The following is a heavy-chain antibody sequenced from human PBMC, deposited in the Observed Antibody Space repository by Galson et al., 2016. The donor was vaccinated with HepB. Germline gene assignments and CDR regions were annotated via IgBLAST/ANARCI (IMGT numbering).Heavy chain of an antibody. CDR1: GYTFTSYA. V-gene: IGHV1-3*01. D-gene: IGHD3-3*01. Sequence: SVKVSCKASGYTFTSYAMHWVRQAPGQRLEWMGWINAGNGKTKYPQKFQGRVTITRDTSASTAYMELSSLRSEDTAVYYCARSMGLRFLEWLSPTLDYWGQGTLVTVSS. CDR3: ARSMGLRFLEWLSPTLDY. CDR2: INAGNGKT. J-gene: IGHJ4*02.